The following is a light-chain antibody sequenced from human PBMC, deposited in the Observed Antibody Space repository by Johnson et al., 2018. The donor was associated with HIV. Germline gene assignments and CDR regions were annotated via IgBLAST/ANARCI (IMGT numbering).Light chain of an antibody. J-gene: IGLJ1*01. CDR3: GTWDSSLSAYV. CDR2: DNN. Sequence: QAVLTQPPSLSAAPGQKVTISCSGSSSNIGNNYVSWYQQLPGTAPKLLIYDNNKRPSGIPARFSGSKSGTSATLGITGLQTGDEADYYCGTWDSSLSAYVFGTGTKVTLL. V-gene: IGLV1-51*01. CDR1: SSNIGNNY.